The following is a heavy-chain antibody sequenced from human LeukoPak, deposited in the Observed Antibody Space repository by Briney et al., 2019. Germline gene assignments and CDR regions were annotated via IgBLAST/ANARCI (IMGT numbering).Heavy chain of an antibody. CDR1: GFTFSSYG. V-gene: IGHV3-30*02. Sequence: GGSLRLSCAASGFTFSSYGTHWVRQAPGKGLEWVAFIRYDGSNKYYADSVKGRFTISRDNSKNTLYLQMNSLRAEDTAVYYCAKDIPTSPYSSGWENWFDPWGQGTLVTVSS. D-gene: IGHD6-19*01. J-gene: IGHJ5*02. CDR3: AKDIPTSPYSSGWENWFDP. CDR2: IRYDGSNK.